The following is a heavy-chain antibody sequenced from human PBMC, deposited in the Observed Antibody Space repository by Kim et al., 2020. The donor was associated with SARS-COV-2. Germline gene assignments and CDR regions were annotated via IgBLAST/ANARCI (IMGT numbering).Heavy chain of an antibody. CDR3: ARGHRRLGIKY. CDR2: INHSGST. J-gene: IGHJ4*02. V-gene: IGHV4-34*01. Sequence: SETLSLTCAVYGGSFSGYYWSWIRQPPGKGLEWIGEINHSGSTNYNPSLKSRVTISVDTSKNQFSLKLSSVTAADTAVYYCARGHRRLGIKYWGQGTLVT. CDR1: GGSFSGYY. D-gene: IGHD7-27*01.